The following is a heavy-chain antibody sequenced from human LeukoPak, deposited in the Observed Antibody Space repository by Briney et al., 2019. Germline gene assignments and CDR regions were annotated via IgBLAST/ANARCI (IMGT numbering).Heavy chain of an antibody. Sequence: TGGSLRLSCAASGFTFDDYGMRWVRQAPGKGLEWVSGINWSGGNTGYADSVKGRFTISRDNAKNSLYLQMSSLRVEDTALYYCARGGVINYFVYWGQGTLVTVSS. CDR3: ARGGVINYFVY. J-gene: IGHJ4*02. V-gene: IGHV3-20*04. CDR1: GFTFDDYG. D-gene: IGHD3-10*01. CDR2: INWSGGNT.